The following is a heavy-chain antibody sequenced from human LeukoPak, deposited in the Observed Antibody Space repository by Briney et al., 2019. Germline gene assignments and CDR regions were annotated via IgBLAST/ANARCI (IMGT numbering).Heavy chain of an antibody. D-gene: IGHD3-3*01. CDR3: ARVDIRFLEWLSPGGYYYMDV. J-gene: IGHJ6*03. CDR2: INPSGGST. Sequence: ASVKVSCKASGYTFTSYYMHWVRQAPGQGLEWMGIINPSGGSTSYAQKFQGRVTMTRDTSTSTVYMELSSLRSEDTAVYYCARVDIRFLEWLSPGGYYYMDVWGKGTTVTVSS. V-gene: IGHV1-46*03. CDR1: GYTFTSYY.